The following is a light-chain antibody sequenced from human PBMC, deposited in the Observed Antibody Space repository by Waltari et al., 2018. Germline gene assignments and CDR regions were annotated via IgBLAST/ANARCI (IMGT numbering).Light chain of an antibody. V-gene: IGKV3-20*01. Sequence: EIVLTQSPGTLSLSPGETATLSCRASQSVGRTLAWYQQKPGQAPRLLIYAASTRAAGIPDRFSGSGSGTDFTLTISRLEPEDFAVYYCQQYGSSVLYTFGQGTKLEIK. CDR1: QSVGRT. CDR2: AAS. CDR3: QQYGSSVLYT. J-gene: IGKJ2*01.